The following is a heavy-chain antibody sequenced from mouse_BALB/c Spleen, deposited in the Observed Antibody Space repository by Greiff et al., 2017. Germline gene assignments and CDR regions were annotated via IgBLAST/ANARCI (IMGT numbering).Heavy chain of an antibody. J-gene: IGHJ4*01. D-gene: IGHD2-2*01. CDR3: ARKDGYAYYYAMDY. CDR1: GFSLTSYG. Sequence: VKLMESGPGLVQPSQSLSITCTVSGFSLTSYGVHWVRQSPGKGLEWLGVIWSGGSTDYNAAFISRLSISKDNSKSQVFFKMNSLQANDTAIYYCARKDGYAYYYAMDYWGQGTSVTVSS. V-gene: IGHV2-2*02. CDR2: IWSGGST.